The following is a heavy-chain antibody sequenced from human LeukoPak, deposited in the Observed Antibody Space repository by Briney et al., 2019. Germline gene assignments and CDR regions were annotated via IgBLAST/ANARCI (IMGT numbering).Heavy chain of an antibody. CDR2: INPSGGST. J-gene: IGHJ5*02. CDR3: ATLAAAGNWFDP. D-gene: IGHD6-13*01. CDR1: GYTFTSYY. Sequence: ASVKVSCKASGYTFTSYYMHWVRQAPGQGLEWMGIINPSGGSTSYAQKFQGRVTMTRDTSTGTVYMELSSLRSEDTAVYYCATLAAAGNWFDPWGQGTLVTVSS. V-gene: IGHV1-46*01.